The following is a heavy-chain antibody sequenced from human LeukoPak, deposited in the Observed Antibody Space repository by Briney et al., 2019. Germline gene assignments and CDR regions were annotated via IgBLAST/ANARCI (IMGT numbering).Heavy chain of an antibody. D-gene: IGHD4-17*01. Sequence: PSETLSLTCTVSGGSISSGSYYWCWIRQPASKGLEWIGRIYTSGSTNYNPSLKSRVTISADTSKNQFSLKLTSVTAADTAVYYCARDGDSGDYAYWGQGTLVTVSS. CDR2: IYTSGST. V-gene: IGHV4-61*02. CDR1: GGSISSGSYY. J-gene: IGHJ4*02. CDR3: ARDGDSGDYAY.